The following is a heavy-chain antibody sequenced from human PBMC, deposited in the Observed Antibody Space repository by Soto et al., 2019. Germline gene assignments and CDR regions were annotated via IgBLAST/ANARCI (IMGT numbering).Heavy chain of an antibody. CDR2: INRRGDKT. CDR1: GFTLSAHA. V-gene: IGHV3-23*01. Sequence: GGSLRLSCAASGFTLSAHAMNWFRQAPGKGPEWVSTINRRGDKTFYADSVKGRFTISRDDSKNTLYLQMNSLRVEDTAVYYCARADGCAAGTCYTGTYWYFDLWGSGTLVTVSS. D-gene: IGHD2-2*02. J-gene: IGHJ2*01. CDR3: ARADGCAAGTCYTGTYWYFDL.